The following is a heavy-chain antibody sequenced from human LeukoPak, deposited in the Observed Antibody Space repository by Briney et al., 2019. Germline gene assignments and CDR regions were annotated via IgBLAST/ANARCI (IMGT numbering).Heavy chain of an antibody. V-gene: IGHV4-4*07. CDR2: IYTSGST. D-gene: IGHD3-10*01. CDR3: ARGVTMVRGVTTHYYYYMDV. J-gene: IGHJ6*03. CDR1: GGSISSYY. Sequence: SETLSLTCTVSGGSISSYYWSWIRQPAGKGLEWIGRIYTSGSTNYNPSLKSRVTMSVDTSKNQFSLKLSSVTAADTAVYYCARGVTMVRGVTTHYYYYMDVWGKGTTVTVSS.